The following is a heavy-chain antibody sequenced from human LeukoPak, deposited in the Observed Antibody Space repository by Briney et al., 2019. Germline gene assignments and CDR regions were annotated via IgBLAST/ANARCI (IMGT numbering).Heavy chain of an antibody. V-gene: IGHV3-9*01. Sequence: QSGGSLRLSCAASGFTFDDYAMHWVRQAPGKGLEWVSGISWNSGSIGYADSVKGRFTISRDNAKNPLYLQMNSLRDEDTAVYYCARDDPYGSGSYFSDYWGQGTLVTVSS. D-gene: IGHD3-10*01. J-gene: IGHJ4*02. CDR1: GFTFDDYA. CDR2: ISWNSGSI. CDR3: ARDDPYGSGSYFSDY.